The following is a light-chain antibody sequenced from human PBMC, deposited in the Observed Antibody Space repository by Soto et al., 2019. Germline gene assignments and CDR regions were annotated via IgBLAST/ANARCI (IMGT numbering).Light chain of an antibody. Sequence: QSALTQPASVSGSPGQSITISCTGTSSDVGGYNYVSWYQQHPGKAPKLMIFDVSNRPSGVSNRFSGSKSGNTASLTISGPQPEDEADYYCSSYTSSSPLYVFGTGPKVPVL. J-gene: IGLJ1*01. CDR3: SSYTSSSPLYV. V-gene: IGLV2-14*01. CDR2: DVS. CDR1: SSDVGGYNY.